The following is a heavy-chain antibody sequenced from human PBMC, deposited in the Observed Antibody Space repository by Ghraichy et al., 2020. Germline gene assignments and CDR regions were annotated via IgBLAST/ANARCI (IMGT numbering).Heavy chain of an antibody. CDR1: GFTVSSNY. V-gene: IGHV3-66*01. J-gene: IGHJ3*02. CDR2: IYSGGST. D-gene: IGHD3-22*01. Sequence: GSLRLSCAASGFTVSSNYMSWVRQAPGKGLEWVSVIYSGGSTYYADSVKGRFTISRDNSKNTLYLQMNSLRAEDTAVYYCARGGIGITMIVVVKPPGAFDIWGQGTMVTVSS. CDR3: ARGGIGITMIVVVKPPGAFDI.